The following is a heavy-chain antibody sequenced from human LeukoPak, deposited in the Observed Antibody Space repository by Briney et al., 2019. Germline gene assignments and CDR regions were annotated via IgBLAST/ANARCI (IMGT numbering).Heavy chain of an antibody. CDR1: GGSISSYY. CDR2: IYYSGST. CDR3: ARRSGDYAGVVDY. Sequence: SETLSLTCTVSGGSISSYYWSWIRQPPGKGLEWIGYIYYSGSTNYNPSLKSRVTISVDTSKNQFSLKLSSVTAADTAVYYCARRSGDYAGVVDYWGQGTLVTVSS. J-gene: IGHJ4*02. V-gene: IGHV4-59*08. D-gene: IGHD4-23*01.